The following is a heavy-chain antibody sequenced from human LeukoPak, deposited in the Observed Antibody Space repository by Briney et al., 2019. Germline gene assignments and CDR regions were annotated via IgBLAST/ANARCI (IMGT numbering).Heavy chain of an antibody. J-gene: IGHJ4*02. CDR2: IYYSGST. CDR1: GGSISSYY. CDR3: ARDACSSTSCPYYLDY. D-gene: IGHD2-2*01. V-gene: IGHV4-59*01. Sequence: PSETLSLTCTVSGGSISSYYWSWIRQPPGKGLEWIGYIYYSGSTNYNPSLKGRVTISVDTSKNQFSLKLSSVTAADTAVYYCARDACSSTSCPYYLDYWGQGTLVTVSS.